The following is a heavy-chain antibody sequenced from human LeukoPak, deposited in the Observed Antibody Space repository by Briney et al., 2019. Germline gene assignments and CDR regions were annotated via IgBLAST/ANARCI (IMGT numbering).Heavy chain of an antibody. V-gene: IGHV3-48*03. CDR1: GFTFSSYE. CDR2: ISGSGSTI. J-gene: IGHJ4*02. D-gene: IGHD3-22*01. Sequence: PGGSLRLSCAASGFTFSSYEMNWVRQAPGKGLEWVSDISGSGSTIYYADSMKSRFTISRENAKNSMNLLMISLRAEGTAVYYFARESSSSGYYYFDYWGQGTLVTVSS. CDR3: ARESSSSGYYYFDY.